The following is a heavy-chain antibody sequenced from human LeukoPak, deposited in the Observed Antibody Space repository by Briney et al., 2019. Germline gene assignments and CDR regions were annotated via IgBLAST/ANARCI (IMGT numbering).Heavy chain of an antibody. CDR2: IIPIFGTA. Sequence: GSSVKVSCKASGGTFSSYAISWVRQAPGQGLEWMGGIIPIFGTANCAQKFQGRVTITTDESTSTAYMELSSLRSEDTAVYYCARDADYGDYSGVWFDPWGQGTLVTVSS. J-gene: IGHJ5*02. D-gene: IGHD4-17*01. V-gene: IGHV1-69*05. CDR3: ARDADYGDYSGVWFDP. CDR1: GGTFSSYA.